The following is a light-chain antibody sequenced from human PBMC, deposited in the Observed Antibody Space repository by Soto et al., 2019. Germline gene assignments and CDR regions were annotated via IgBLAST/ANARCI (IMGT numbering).Light chain of an antibody. V-gene: IGKV3-11*01. Sequence: DILLTRSSATLSLSPGARDPLSCRDSQSVRRYLAWYQQKPGQAPRFFIYDASTRETGIPARFSGSGSGTEFTLTITSLEPEDFEVDYCQQRSNWSPTFGQGTRLEIK. J-gene: IGKJ5*01. CDR1: QSVRRY. CDR2: DAS. CDR3: QQRSNWSPT.